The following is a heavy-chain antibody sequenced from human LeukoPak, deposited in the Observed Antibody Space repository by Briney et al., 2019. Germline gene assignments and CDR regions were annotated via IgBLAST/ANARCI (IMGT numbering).Heavy chain of an antibody. CDR2: INPSGGST. D-gene: IGHD4-23*01. CDR1: GDTFTSYY. Sequence: ASVKVSCKASGDTFTSYYMHWVRQAPGQGLEWMGIINPSGGSTSYAQKFQGRVTMTRDMSTSTDYMELSSLRSEDTAVYYCARDNSVEDTAWWFDPWGQGTLVTVSS. J-gene: IGHJ5*02. V-gene: IGHV1-46*01. CDR3: ARDNSVEDTAWWFDP.